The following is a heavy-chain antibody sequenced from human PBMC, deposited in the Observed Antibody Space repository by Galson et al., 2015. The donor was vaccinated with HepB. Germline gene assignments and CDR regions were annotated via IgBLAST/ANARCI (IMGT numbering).Heavy chain of an antibody. CDR2: ISHTSVTI. Sequence: SLRLSCAASEFTFSSYSMNWVRQAPGKDLEWISYISHTSVTIYYANSVKGRFTVSRDNAKNSLSLQMNSLRVEDTALYYCVRGPYSDYFGDPLEVWGQGTMVTVSS. CDR3: VRGPYSDYFGDPLEV. CDR1: EFTFSSYS. V-gene: IGHV3-48*04. J-gene: IGHJ3*01. D-gene: IGHD4-11*01.